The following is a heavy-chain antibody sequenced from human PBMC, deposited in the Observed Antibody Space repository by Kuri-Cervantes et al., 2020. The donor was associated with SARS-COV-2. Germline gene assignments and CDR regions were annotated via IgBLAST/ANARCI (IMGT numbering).Heavy chain of an antibody. V-gene: IGHV3-21*01. D-gene: IGHD6-19*01. Sequence: GESLKISCAASGFTFSSYSMNWVRQAPGKGLEWVSYISSSSSYVYYADSVKGRFTISRDNAKNSLYLQMNSLRAEDTAMYYCARAGYSSGWYPPNWFDPWGQRTLVTVSS. CDR2: ISSSSSYV. J-gene: IGHJ5*02. CDR1: GFTFSSYS. CDR3: ARAGYSSGWYPPNWFDP.